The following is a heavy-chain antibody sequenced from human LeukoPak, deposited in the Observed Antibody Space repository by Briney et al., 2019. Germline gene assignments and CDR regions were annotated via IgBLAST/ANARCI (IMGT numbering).Heavy chain of an antibody. D-gene: IGHD3-22*01. CDR1: GGSISSYY. J-gene: IGHJ3*02. V-gene: IGHV4-59*01. CDR2: IYYSGST. CDR3: ARVRYYDSSGDDGAFDI. Sequence: PSETLSLTCTVSGGSISSYYWSWIRQPPGKGLEWIGYIYYSGSTNYNPSLKSRVTISVDTSKNQFSLKLSSVTAADTAVYYCARVRYYDSSGDDGAFDIWGQGTMVTVSS.